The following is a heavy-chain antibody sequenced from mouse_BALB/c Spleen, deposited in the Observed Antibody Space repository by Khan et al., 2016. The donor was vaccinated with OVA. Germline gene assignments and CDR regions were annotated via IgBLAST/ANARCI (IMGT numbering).Heavy chain of an antibody. V-gene: IGHV3-5*02. CDR1: GISITSGNYR. CDR2: IYYSGTV. D-gene: IGHD1-1*01. J-gene: IGHJ1*01. CDR3: ARDYGSLYWFFDA. Sequence: EVQLQESGPGLVKPSQTVSLTCTVTGISITSGNYRWSWIRQFPGNKLEWIGNIYYSGTVTYNPSLTSRTTITRDTSKNQFFLEMNSLTAEDTATYYCARDYGSLYWFFDAWGAGTTVTVSS.